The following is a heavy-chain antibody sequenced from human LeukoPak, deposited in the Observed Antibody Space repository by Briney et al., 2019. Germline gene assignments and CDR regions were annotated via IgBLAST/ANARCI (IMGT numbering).Heavy chain of an antibody. CDR2: ISAYNGNT. J-gene: IGHJ4*02. D-gene: IGHD6-19*01. CDR3: ARDGAVAGQFDY. Sequence: ASVKISCKASGYTFTSYGISWVRQAPGQGLEWMGWISAYNGNTNYAQNLQGRVTMTTDTSTSTAYMELRSLRFDDTAMYYCARDGAVAGQFDYWGQGTLVTVSS. CDR1: GYTFTSYG. V-gene: IGHV1-18*01.